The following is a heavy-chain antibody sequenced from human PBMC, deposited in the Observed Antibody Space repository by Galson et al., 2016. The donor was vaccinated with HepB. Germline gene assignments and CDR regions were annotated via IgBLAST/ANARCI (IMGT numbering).Heavy chain of an antibody. CDR3: ARLSGSSGWYHFDY. CDR2: IYYSGST. Sequence: ETLSLTCTVSGGSISSSSYYWGWIRQPPGKGLEWIGNIYYSGSTYYNPSLRSRVTISVDMSKNQISLKLSSVTAADTAVYYCARLSGSSGWYHFDYWGQGTLVTVSS. CDR1: GGSISSSSYY. V-gene: IGHV4-39*01. J-gene: IGHJ4*02. D-gene: IGHD6-19*01.